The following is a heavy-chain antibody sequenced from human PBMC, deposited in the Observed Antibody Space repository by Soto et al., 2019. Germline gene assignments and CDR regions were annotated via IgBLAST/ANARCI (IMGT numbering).Heavy chain of an antibody. CDR1: GFTFSSYT. CDR2: ISSSSSTI. J-gene: IGHJ3*02. Sequence: GGSLRLSCAASGFTFSSYTMNWVRQAPGKGLEWVSYISSSSSTIYYADSVKGRFTISRDNAKNSLYLQMNSLRAEDTAVYYCARVTYRRITVFGEVTDDFDIWGQGTMVTVSS. D-gene: IGHD3-3*01. V-gene: IGHV3-48*01. CDR3: ARVTYRRITVFGEVTDDFDI.